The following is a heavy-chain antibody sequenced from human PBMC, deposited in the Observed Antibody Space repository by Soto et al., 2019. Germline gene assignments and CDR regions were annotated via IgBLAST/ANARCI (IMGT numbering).Heavy chain of an antibody. V-gene: IGHV1-2*02. D-gene: IGHD2-15*01. CDR2: INPKSGGP. Sequence: ASVKVSCKTSGYTFTDYYMHWVRQAHGQGFEWVGGINPKSGGPKYVPKFQGRVTVTRDTSTSTAYMELNRLTSDDTAVYYCASEDCRNTNCLKGFDYWGQGTLVTVSS. J-gene: IGHJ4*02. CDR1: GYTFTDYY. CDR3: ASEDCRNTNCLKGFDY.